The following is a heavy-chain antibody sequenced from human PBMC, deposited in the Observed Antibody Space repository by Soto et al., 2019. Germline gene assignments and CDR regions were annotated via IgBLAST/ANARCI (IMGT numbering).Heavy chain of an antibody. Sequence: GESLKISCKGSGYSFTSYWISWVRQMPGKGLEWMGRIDPSDSYTNYSPSFQGHVTIPADKSISTAYLQWSSLKASDTAMYYCASSGYGSGSYSLYWGQGTLVTVSS. CDR2: IDPSDSYT. CDR1: GYSFTSYW. CDR3: ASSGYGSGSYSLY. V-gene: IGHV5-10-1*01. D-gene: IGHD3-10*01. J-gene: IGHJ4*02.